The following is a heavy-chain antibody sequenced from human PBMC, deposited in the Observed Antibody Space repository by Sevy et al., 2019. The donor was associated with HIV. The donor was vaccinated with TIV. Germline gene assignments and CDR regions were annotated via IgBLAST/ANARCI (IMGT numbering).Heavy chain of an antibody. V-gene: IGHV1-24*01. CDR3: AVTKDYYENSGNPFDY. Sequence: ASVKVSCKVSGYSLANLAMHWVRQAPGKGLEWMGTFAPEDGETIYAQNFQGRVTLTEDTSTDTAYMELSSLRSEDTAVFYCAVTKDYYENSGNPFDYWGQGTLVTVSS. D-gene: IGHD3-22*01. CDR2: FAPEDGET. CDR1: GYSLANLA. J-gene: IGHJ4*02.